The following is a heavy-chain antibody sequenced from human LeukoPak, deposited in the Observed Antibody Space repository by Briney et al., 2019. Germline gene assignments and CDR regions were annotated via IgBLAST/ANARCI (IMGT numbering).Heavy chain of an antibody. V-gene: IGHV3-21*01. Sequence: GGSLRLSCAASGFTFSSYSMNWARQAPGKGLEWVSSISSSSSYIYYADSVKGRFTISRDNAKNSLYLQMNSLRAEDTAVYYCARVSDCSSTSCYQTPDFDYWGQGTLVTVSS. CDR3: ARVSDCSSTSCYQTPDFDY. CDR2: ISSSSSYI. CDR1: GFTFSSYS. J-gene: IGHJ4*02. D-gene: IGHD2-2*01.